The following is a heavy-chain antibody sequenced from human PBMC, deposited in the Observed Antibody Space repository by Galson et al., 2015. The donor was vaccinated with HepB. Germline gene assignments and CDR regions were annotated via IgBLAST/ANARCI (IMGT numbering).Heavy chain of an antibody. CDR3: TRIVDVFSNWFDP. CDR2: TYYRCGWYN. CDR1: ADSVSSYSAA. D-gene: IGHD1-26*01. V-gene: IGHV6-1*01. J-gene: IGHJ5*02. Sequence: CPISADSVSSYSAAWNWIRQSPSRGLEWLGRTYYRCGWYNDYAVSVKGRITINTDTSKNQFSLQLNSVTPEDTAVYYCTRIVDVFSNWFDPWGQGTLVTVSS.